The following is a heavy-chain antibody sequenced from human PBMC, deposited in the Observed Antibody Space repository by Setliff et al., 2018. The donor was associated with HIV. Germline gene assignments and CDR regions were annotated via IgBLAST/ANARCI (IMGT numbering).Heavy chain of an antibody. CDR2: IYQTGNT. CDR3: ARQAWHYDRDGYFIDY. J-gene: IGHJ4*02. V-gene: IGHV4-59*08. D-gene: IGHD3-22*01. Sequence: PSETLSLSCTGSGGSISHSHWGWIRQPPGKGLERVATIYQTGNTYYSPSLQSRVTVSMDMSRNQFSVKLNSATAADTAVYYCARQAWHYDRDGYFIDYWGQGMLVTVS. CDR1: GGSISHSH.